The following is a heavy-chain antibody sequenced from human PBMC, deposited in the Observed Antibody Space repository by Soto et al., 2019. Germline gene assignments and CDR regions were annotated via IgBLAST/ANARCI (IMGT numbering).Heavy chain of an antibody. Sequence: EVHLVESGGGLVKPGGSLRLSCAVSGFTFSSCTMNWVSQAPGKGLEWVSSISPTTSRIYYADSVKGRFTISRDNAKNSLFLQMNSLRAEDTAVYYCSGCSGGACHQNYGMDVWGQGTTVTVSS. D-gene: IGHD2-15*01. CDR3: SGCSGGACHQNYGMDV. CDR2: ISPTTSRI. CDR1: GFTFSSCT. V-gene: IGHV3-21*01. J-gene: IGHJ6*02.